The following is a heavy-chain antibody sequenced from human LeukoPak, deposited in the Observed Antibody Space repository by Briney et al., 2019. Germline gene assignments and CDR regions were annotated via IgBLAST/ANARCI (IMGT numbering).Heavy chain of an antibody. CDR2: IIPILGIA. V-gene: IGHV1-69*04. J-gene: IGHJ3*02. D-gene: IGHD6-13*01. CDR3: ARDRRRAAAAPDAFDI. Sequence: GASVKVSCKASGGTFSSYAISWVRQAPGQGLEWMGRIIPILGIANYAQKFQGRVTITADKSTSTAYMELSSLRSEDTAVYYCARDRRRAAAAPDAFDIWGQGTMVTVSS. CDR1: GGTFSSYA.